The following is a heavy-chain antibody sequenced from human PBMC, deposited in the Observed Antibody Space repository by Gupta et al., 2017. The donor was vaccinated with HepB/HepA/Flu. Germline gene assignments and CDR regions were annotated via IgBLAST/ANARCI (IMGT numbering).Heavy chain of an antibody. J-gene: IGHJ6*02. CDR1: GFTFSSYS. CDR3: ARAVARKTGYYYGMDV. V-gene: IGHV3-21*01. D-gene: IGHD6-19*01. CDR2: ISSSSSYI. Sequence: EVQLVESGGGLVKPGGSLRLSCAASGFTFSSYSMNWVRQAPGKGLEWVSSISSSSSYIYYADSVKGRFTISRDNAKNSLYLQKNSLRAEDTAVYYCARAVARKTGYYYGMDVWGQGTTVTVSS.